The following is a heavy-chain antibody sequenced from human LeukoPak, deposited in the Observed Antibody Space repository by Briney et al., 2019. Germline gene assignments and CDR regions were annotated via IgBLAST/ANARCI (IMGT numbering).Heavy chain of an antibody. CDR2: IYYSGST. J-gene: IGHJ3*02. CDR3: ASRRVGRFLERTGAFDI. D-gene: IGHD3-3*01. CDR1: GGSISGNY. Sequence: PSETLSLTCTVSGGSISGNYRSWIRQPPGKGLELIGYIYYSGSTNYNPSLKSRVTISVDTSKKQFSLKLTSVTAADTAVYYCASRRVGRFLERTGAFDIWGQGTMVTVSS. V-gene: IGHV4-59*01.